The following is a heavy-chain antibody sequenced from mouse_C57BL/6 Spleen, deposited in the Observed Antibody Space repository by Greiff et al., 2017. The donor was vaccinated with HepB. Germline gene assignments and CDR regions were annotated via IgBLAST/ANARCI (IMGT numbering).Heavy chain of an antibody. CDR3: ARIITTVVDPYYFDY. Sequence: QVQLKQSGAELARPGASVKLSCKASGYTFTSYGISWVKQRTGQGLEWIGEIYPRSGNTYYNEKFKGKATLTADTSSSTAYMELRSLTSEDSAVYFCARIITTVVDPYYFDYWGQGTTLTVSS. CDR1: GYTFTSYG. CDR2: IYPRSGNT. V-gene: IGHV1-81*01. J-gene: IGHJ2*01. D-gene: IGHD1-1*01.